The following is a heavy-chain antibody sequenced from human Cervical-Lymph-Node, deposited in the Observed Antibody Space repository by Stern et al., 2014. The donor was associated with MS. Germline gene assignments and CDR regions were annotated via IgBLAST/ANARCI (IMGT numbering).Heavy chain of an antibody. V-gene: IGHV1-69*01. CDR2: IVPLFGKP. J-gene: IGHJ6*02. CDR3: ASPLTATSVPFGYYGMDV. Sequence: QVQLVESAAEVKKPGSSVKVSCKASGGTFSNYATSWVRQAPGQGLEWMGGIVPLFGKPNYAQKFQGRVTITADESTSTAYMDLSSLRSEDTAVYYCASPLTATSVPFGYYGMDVWGQGTTVTVS. CDR1: GGTFSNYA. D-gene: IGHD4-17*01.